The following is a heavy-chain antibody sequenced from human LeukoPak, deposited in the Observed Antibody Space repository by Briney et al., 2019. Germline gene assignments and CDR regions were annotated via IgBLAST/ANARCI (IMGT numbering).Heavy chain of an antibody. CDR1: GFTFGHYY. J-gene: IGHJ4*02. D-gene: IGHD2-15*01. CDR2: ITSSGNTI. Sequence: PGGSLRLSCAASGFTFGHYYMSWIRQAPGKGLEWISCITSSGNTIYYTDSVKGRFTISRDNAKNSLYLQMNSLRAEDTAVYYCARDESGGVGHWGQGTLVTVSS. V-gene: IGHV3-11*04. CDR3: ARDESGGVGH.